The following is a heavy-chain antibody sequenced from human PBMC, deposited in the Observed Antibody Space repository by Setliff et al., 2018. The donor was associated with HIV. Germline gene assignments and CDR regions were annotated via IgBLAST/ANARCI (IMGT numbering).Heavy chain of an antibody. D-gene: IGHD3-3*01. CDR2: INTNTGNP. Sequence: GASVXVSCKASGYSLTSYSINWVRQAPGQGLEWMGYINTNTGNPTYAQGFTGRFVFSVDTPVSTAYLQIFSLKTEDTAVYYCTRDHPPPPNYDFWSGQIDLRNIFYYMDVWGTGSPVTVSS. J-gene: IGHJ6*03. CDR1: GYSLTSYS. V-gene: IGHV7-4-1*01. CDR3: TRDHPPPPNYDFWSGQIDLRNIFYYMDV.